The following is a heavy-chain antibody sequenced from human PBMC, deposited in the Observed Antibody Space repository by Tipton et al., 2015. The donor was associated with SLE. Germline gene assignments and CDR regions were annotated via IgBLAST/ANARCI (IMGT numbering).Heavy chain of an antibody. CDR1: GGSFSSYY. D-gene: IGHD3-22*01. J-gene: IGHJ4*02. V-gene: IGHV4-39*07. CDR2: IYYSGST. CDR3: ARALMYYYDSSGYSYYFDY. Sequence: TLSLTCAVYGGSFSSYYWGWIRQPPGKGLEWIGSIYYSGSTYYNPSLKSRVTISVDTSKNQFSLKLSSVTAADTAVYYCARALMYYYDSSGYSYYFDYWGQGTLVTVSS.